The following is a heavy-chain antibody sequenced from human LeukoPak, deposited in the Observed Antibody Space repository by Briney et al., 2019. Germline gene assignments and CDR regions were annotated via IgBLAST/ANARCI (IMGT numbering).Heavy chain of an antibody. CDR1: GFTFSSYA. Sequence: PGGSLRLSCAASGFTFSSYAMHWVRQAPGKGLEWVAVISYDGSDKYYADSVKGRFTVSRDNSKNTLYLQMNSLRAEDTAVYYCARDPDSSGYGAFDIWGQGTMVTVSS. CDR3: ARDPDSSGYGAFDI. J-gene: IGHJ3*02. D-gene: IGHD3-22*01. V-gene: IGHV3-30*04. CDR2: ISYDGSDK.